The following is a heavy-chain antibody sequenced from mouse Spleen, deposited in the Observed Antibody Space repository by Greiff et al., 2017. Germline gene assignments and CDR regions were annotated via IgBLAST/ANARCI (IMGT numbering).Heavy chain of an antibody. CDR1: GFTFSAYY. V-gene: IGHV5-16*01. CDR3: ARVRGDYEGYFDV. D-gene: IGHD2-4*01. CDR2: INYDGSST. Sequence: EVKLVESEGGLVQPGSSMKLSCTASGFTFSAYYMAWVRQVPEKGLEWVANINYDGSSTYYLDSLKSRFIISRDNAKNILYLQMSSLKSEDTATYYCARVRGDYEGYFDVWGTGTTVTVSS. J-gene: IGHJ1*03.